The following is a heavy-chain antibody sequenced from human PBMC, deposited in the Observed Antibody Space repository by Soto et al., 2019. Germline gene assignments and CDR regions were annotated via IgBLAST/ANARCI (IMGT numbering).Heavy chain of an antibody. J-gene: IGHJ3*02. V-gene: IGHV3-30*18. CDR1: GFTFSSYG. Sequence: QVQLVESGGGVVQPGRSLRLSCAASGFTFSSYGMHWVRQAPGKGLEWVAVISYDGSNKYYADSVKGRFTISRDNSKNTLYLQMNSLRAEDTAVYYCAKGSPSTVVIRNDPHDAFDIWGQGTMVTVSS. CDR2: ISYDGSNK. CDR3: AKGSPSTVVIRNDPHDAFDI. D-gene: IGHD2-21*01.